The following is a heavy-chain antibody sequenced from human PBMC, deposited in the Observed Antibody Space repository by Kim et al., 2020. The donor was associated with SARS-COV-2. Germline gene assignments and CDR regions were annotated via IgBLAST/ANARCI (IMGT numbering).Heavy chain of an antibody. J-gene: IGHJ6*02. V-gene: IGHV3-30*18. Sequence: GGSLRLSCAASGFTFSSYGMHWVRQAPGKGLEWVAVISYDGSNKYYADSVKGRFTISRDNSKNTLYLQINSLRAEDTAVYYCAKDPSGCSSTSCPYYYYGMDVWDQGTTVSVSS. CDR2: ISYDGSNK. CDR1: GFTFSSYG. CDR3: AKDPSGCSSTSCPYYYYGMDV. D-gene: IGHD2-2*01.